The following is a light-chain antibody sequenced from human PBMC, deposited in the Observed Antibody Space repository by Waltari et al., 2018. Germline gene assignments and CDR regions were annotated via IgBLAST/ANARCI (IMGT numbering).Light chain of an antibody. V-gene: IGKV3-20*01. Sequence: EIVLTQSPGTLSLSPGERATLSCRASQTISSSYLAWYPQKPGQAPRRLIYGASKRATGVPGRFRGSGSGADFTLYISRLEPEDFAVYYCHQYGTSPPYTFGQGTKLEIK. CDR2: GAS. CDR3: HQYGTSPPYT. J-gene: IGKJ2*01. CDR1: QTISSSY.